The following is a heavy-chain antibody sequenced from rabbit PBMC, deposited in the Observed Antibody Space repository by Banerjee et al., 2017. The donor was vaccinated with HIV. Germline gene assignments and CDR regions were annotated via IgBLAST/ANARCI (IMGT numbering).Heavy chain of an antibody. J-gene: IGHJ4*01. CDR1: GFSFSSGYD. CDR2: IYAGSSGST. CDR3: ARYYSYADVGYTETTGYYFNL. V-gene: IGHV1S40*01. Sequence: QSLEESGGGLVKPGASLTLTCKASGFSFSSGYDMCWVRQAPGKGLEWIACIYAGSSGSTYYASWAKGRFTISKTSSTTVTLQMTSLTAADTATYFCARYYSYADVGYTETTGYYFNLWGPGTLVTVS. D-gene: IGHD6-1*01.